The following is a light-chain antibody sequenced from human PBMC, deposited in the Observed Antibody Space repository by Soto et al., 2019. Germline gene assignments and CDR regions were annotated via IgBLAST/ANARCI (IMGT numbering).Light chain of an antibody. Sequence: EIVMTQSPATLSVSPGERATLSCRASQSVSSSLAWYQQKPGQAPRLLIYDASNRATGIPARFSGSGSGTGFTLTISSLEPEDFAIYYCQQRSNWLTFGPGTKVDIK. V-gene: IGKV3-11*01. CDR3: QQRSNWLT. CDR2: DAS. CDR1: QSVSSS. J-gene: IGKJ3*01.